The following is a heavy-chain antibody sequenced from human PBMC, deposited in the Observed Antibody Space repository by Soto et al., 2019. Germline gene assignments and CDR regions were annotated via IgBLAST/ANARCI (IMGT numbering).Heavy chain of an antibody. J-gene: IGHJ4*02. V-gene: IGHV2-5*01. D-gene: IGHD5-18*01. Sequence: SGPTLVNPTQTLTLTCTFSGFSLSTSGVGVGWIRQPPGKALEWLALIYWNDDKRYSPSLKSRLTITKDTSKNQVVLTMTNMDPVDTATYYCAHRLSGTLDTAMVALDYWGQGTLVTVS. CDR1: GFSLSTSGVG. CDR2: IYWNDDK. CDR3: AHRLSGTLDTAMVALDY.